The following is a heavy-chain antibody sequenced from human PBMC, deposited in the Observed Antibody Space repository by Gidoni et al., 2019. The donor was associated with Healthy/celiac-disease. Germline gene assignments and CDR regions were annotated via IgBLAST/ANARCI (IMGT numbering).Heavy chain of an antibody. Sequence: QVQLVQSGAEVKKPGASVKVSCKASGYTFTSYGISWVRQAPGQGLEWVGWISAYNGNTNYAQKLQGRVTMTTDTSTSTAYMELRSLRSDDTAVYYCARDLLGDDPREDFDYWGQGTLVTVSS. D-gene: IGHD2-21*02. CDR1: GYTFTSYG. CDR2: ISAYNGNT. CDR3: ARDLLGDDPREDFDY. J-gene: IGHJ4*02. V-gene: IGHV1-18*01.